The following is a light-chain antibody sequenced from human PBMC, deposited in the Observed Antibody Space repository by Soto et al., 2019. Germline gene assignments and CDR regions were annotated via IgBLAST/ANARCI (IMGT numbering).Light chain of an antibody. V-gene: IGKV1-5*03. CDR2: KAS. Sequence: DIQMTQSPSTLSASVGDRVTITCRASQSISSWLAWYQQKPGRAPKLLIYKASTLESGVPSRFSGSGSGTEFTLTIGGLQPDDFATYYCQQYNSYSPTFGRGTKV. J-gene: IGKJ1*01. CDR3: QQYNSYSPT. CDR1: QSISSW.